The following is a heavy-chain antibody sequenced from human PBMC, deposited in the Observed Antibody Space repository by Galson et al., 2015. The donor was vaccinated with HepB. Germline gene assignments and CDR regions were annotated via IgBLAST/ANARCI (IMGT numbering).Heavy chain of an antibody. Sequence: PALVKPTQTLTLTCGFSGFSLSTSGMSVSWIRQPPGKALEWLARIDWDDDKFYSTSLKTRLTISKDTSKNQVVLTMTNMDPVDTATYYCARMTIDDYGDYYGMDVWGQGTTVTVSS. CDR2: IDWDDDK. V-gene: IGHV2-70*04. D-gene: IGHD4-17*01. CDR1: GFSLSTSGMS. J-gene: IGHJ6*02. CDR3: ARMTIDDYGDYYGMDV.